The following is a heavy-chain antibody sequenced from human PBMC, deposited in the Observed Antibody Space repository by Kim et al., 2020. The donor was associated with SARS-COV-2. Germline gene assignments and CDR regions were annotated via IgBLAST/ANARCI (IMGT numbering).Heavy chain of an antibody. CDR3: ARLYRVRGGAGFFDS. V-gene: IGHV4-4*09. Sequence: SETLSLTCTVSGASIDNYYWCWIRQPPGQGLEWIWHQYLTGNTYSNPTLESRVTISVSVSKSRFSLKVSSVSAADTAVYNCARLYRVRGGAGFFDSWGQGILVPVSS. CDR1: GASIDNYY. J-gene: IGHJ4*02. D-gene: IGHD3-16*01. CDR2: QYLTGNT.